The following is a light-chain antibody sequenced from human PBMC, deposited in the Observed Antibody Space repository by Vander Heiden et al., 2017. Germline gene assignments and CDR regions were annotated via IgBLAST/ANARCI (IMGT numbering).Light chain of an antibody. V-gene: IGKV3-15*01. CDR2: GAS. J-gene: IGKJ2*01. CDR1: QSVSSN. Sequence: IVMTQSPATLSVSPGERATLSCRASQSVSSNLAWYQQKPGQAPRLLIYGASTRATGIPARFSGSGSGTEFTLTISSLHSEDFAVYYCQQNNNWPRYTFGQGTKLEIK. CDR3: QQNNNWPRYT.